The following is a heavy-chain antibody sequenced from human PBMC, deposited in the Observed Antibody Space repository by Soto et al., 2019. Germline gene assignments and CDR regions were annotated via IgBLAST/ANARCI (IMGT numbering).Heavy chain of an antibody. Sequence: EVQLLESGGGLVQPGGSLRLSCAASGFTFSSYAMSWVRQAPGKGLEWVSAISGSGGSTYYADSVKGRFTISRDNSKNTLYLQMNSLRAEDTAVYYCAKDRIVGGLVYGGAFDIWGQGTMVTVSS. CDR2: ISGSGGST. J-gene: IGHJ3*02. CDR1: GFTFSSYA. V-gene: IGHV3-23*01. D-gene: IGHD3-10*01. CDR3: AKDRIVGGLVYGGAFDI.